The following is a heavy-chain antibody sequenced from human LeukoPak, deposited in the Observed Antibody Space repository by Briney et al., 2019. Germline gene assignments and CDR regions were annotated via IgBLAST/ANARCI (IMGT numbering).Heavy chain of an antibody. Sequence: GGSLRLSSAASGFTFSNFGMSWVRQAPGKGLEWVSSISSGSSYIYYADSVKGRFTISGDNAKNSLYLQMSSLRAEDTAVYYCAGSETIGYIPREWDYWYFDVWGRGTLVTVSS. D-gene: IGHD5-18*01. V-gene: IGHV3-21*01. CDR1: GFTFSNFG. J-gene: IGHJ2*01. CDR3: AGSETIGYIPREWDYWYFDV. CDR2: ISSGSSYI.